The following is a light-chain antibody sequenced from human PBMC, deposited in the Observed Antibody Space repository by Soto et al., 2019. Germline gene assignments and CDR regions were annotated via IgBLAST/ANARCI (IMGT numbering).Light chain of an antibody. V-gene: IGLV2-8*01. J-gene: IGLJ1*01. CDR3: KSYAGSTTYV. CDR1: KSDIGVYDF. Sequence: QSALTQPPSASGSPGQSVTISCTGTKSDIGVYDFVSWYQHHPGKAPRLIIYEDVQRPSGVPDRFSGSKSGNTASLTVSGLQAADEPDYYCKSYAGSTTYVFGSGTKLTVL. CDR2: EDV.